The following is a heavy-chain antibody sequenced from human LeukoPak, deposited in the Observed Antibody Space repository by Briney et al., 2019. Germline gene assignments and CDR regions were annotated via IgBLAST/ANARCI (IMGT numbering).Heavy chain of an antibody. CDR1: GYTFADYY. Sequence: GASVKVSCKAYGYTFADYYMHWVRQAPGQGLEWMGWINPNSGATNYAQKFQGRVTMTRDTSISISYMEVSRLRSDDTAVYYCARGYYGSGSLEAFDIWGQGTMVTVSS. V-gene: IGHV1-2*02. CDR3: ARGYYGSGSLEAFDI. CDR2: INPNSGAT. D-gene: IGHD3-10*01. J-gene: IGHJ3*02.